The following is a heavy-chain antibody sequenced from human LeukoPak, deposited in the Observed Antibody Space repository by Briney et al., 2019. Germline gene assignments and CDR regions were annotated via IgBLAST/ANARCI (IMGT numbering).Heavy chain of an antibody. V-gene: IGHV4-61*02. CDR3: ASVDTAMGNWFDP. CDR2: IYTSGST. J-gene: IGHJ5*02. Sequence: SETLSLTCNVSGGSISSGRYYWSWLRQPAGTGLEWIGRIYTSGSTDYNPSLKSRVTMSVDTSKNQFSLKLSSVTAADTAVYYCASVDTAMGNWFDPWGQGTLVTVSS. D-gene: IGHD5-18*01. CDR1: GGSISSGRYY.